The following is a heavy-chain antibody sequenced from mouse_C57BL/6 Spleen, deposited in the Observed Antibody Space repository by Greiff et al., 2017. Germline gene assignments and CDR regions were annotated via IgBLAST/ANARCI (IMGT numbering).Heavy chain of an antibody. CDR1: GFTFSDYG. J-gene: IGHJ3*01. CDR2: ISRGSSTI. D-gene: IGHD2-3*01. Sequence: EVQRVESGGGLVKPGGSLKLSCAASGFTFSDYGMHWVRQAPEKGLEWVAYISRGSSTIYYADTVKGRFTISRDNAKNTLFLQMPSLRSEDKALYSCAKPDDGSYGFSYGGQGTLVNVSA. CDR3: AKPDDGSYGFSY. V-gene: IGHV5-17*01.